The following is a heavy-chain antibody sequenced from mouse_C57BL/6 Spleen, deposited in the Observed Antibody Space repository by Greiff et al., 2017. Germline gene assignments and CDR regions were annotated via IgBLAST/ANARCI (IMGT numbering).Heavy chain of an antibody. CDR3: ARGNYGNYIDY. Sequence: EVQGVESGGGLVKPGGSLKLSCAASGFTFSSYAMSWVRQTPEKRLEWVATISDGGSYTYYPDNVKGSFTISRDNAKNTLYLQMSHLKSEDTAMYYCARGNYGNYIDYWGQGTTLTVSS. CDR1: GFTFSSYA. V-gene: IGHV5-4*01. CDR2: ISDGGSYT. D-gene: IGHD2-1*01. J-gene: IGHJ2*01.